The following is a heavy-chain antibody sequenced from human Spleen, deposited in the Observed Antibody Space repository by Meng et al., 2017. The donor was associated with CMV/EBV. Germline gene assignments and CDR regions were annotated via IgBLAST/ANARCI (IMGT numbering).Heavy chain of an antibody. CDR1: GFTFSNYD. J-gene: IGHJ6*02. CDR3: ARGGCSSTSCSTYSYYGMDV. D-gene: IGHD2-2*02. V-gene: IGHV3-13*01. Sequence: GGSLRLSCAASGFTFSNYDMHWLRQPTGKGPEWVSSIGTAGDTYYPGSEKGRFTISRENAKNSLYLQMDSLRAGDTAVYYCARGGCSSTSCSTYSYYGMDVRGQGTTVTVSS. CDR2: IGTAGDT.